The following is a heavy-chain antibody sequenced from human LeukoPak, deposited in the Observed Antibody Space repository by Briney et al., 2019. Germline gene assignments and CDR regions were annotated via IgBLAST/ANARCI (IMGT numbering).Heavy chain of an antibody. CDR3: ATELRYVGGYFDY. Sequence: GGSLRLSCAASGFTVRSKYMSWVRQAPGKGPEWVSVILTGDNTYYSESVRGRFTISRDHSRNTLYLQMNNLRAEDTAVYYCATELRYVGGYFDYWGQGTLVTVSS. V-gene: IGHV3-53*01. J-gene: IGHJ4*02. CDR1: GFTVRSKY. CDR2: ILTGDNT. D-gene: IGHD3-9*01.